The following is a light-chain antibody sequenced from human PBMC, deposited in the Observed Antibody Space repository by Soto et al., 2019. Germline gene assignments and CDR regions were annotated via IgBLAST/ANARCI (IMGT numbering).Light chain of an antibody. CDR2: GAS. CDR3: QHYGSSPGLT. CDR1: QSVTSSS. V-gene: IGKV3-20*01. J-gene: IGKJ4*01. Sequence: IVLTQSPGTLSLSPGERATLFCRASQSVTSSSIAWHQQKPGQAPRLLIYGASSRATGIPDRSSASGSGTDFTLTISRLESEDSAVYYCQHYGSSPGLTFGGGTKVDIK.